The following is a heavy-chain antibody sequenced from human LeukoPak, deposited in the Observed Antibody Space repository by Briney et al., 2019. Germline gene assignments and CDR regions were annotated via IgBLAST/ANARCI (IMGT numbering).Heavy chain of an antibody. D-gene: IGHD3-22*01. CDR2: IRQDGSEE. J-gene: IGHJ6*03. V-gene: IGHV3-7*03. CDR1: GFSFSSYW. Sequence: PGGSLRLSCAASGFSFSSYWMTWVRQAPGKGLEWVANIRQDGSEEYHADSVKGRFTISRDNAKNSLYLQMNSLTAEDTALYYCARLSGYRPYYYYYSIDVWGKGTTVTVSS. CDR3: ARLSGYRPYYYYYSIDV.